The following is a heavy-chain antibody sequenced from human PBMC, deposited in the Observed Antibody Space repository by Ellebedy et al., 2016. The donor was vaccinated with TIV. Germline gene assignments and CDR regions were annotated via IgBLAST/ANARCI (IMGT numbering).Heavy chain of an antibody. J-gene: IGHJ4*02. CDR3: AREREVRHYFDY. Sequence: GESLKISCAVSGFTFSSYWMTWVRQAPGKGLEWVANIPQRGSEKFYADSVKGRFTISRDNAKNSLYLHMNNLKVEDTAVYYCAREREVRHYFDYWGQGTLVTVSS. CDR2: IPQRGSEK. CDR1: GFTFSSYW. V-gene: IGHV3-7*05.